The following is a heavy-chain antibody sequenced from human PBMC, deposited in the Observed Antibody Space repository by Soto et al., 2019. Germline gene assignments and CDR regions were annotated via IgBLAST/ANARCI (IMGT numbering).Heavy chain of an antibody. CDR2: IYYSGST. CDR3: ARESGGQWLVRWFDP. Sequence: QVQLQESGPGLVKTSETLSLTCTVSGGSISSYYWSWIRQPPGKGLEWIGYIYYSGSTNYNPSLKSRVTISVDTSKNQFSLKLSSVTAADTAVYYCARESGGQWLVRWFDPWGQGTLVTVSS. J-gene: IGHJ5*02. V-gene: IGHV4-59*01. CDR1: GGSISSYY. D-gene: IGHD6-19*01.